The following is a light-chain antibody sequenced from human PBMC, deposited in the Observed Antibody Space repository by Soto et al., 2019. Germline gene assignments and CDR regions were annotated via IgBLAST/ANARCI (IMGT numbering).Light chain of an antibody. Sequence: EIVFTQSPGTLSLSPVKRATLPCMASQSVSNNYLAWYQQKPVQAPRLLIYGASNRATGIPDRFSGSGSRTDFTLTISRLEPEDFAVYYCQQYGSSGTFGQGTKVDIK. CDR2: GAS. V-gene: IGKV3-20*01. J-gene: IGKJ1*01. CDR3: QQYGSSGT. CDR1: QSVSNNY.